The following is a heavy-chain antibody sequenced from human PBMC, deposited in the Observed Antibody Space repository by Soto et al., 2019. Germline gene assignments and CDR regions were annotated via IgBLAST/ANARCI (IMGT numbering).Heavy chain of an antibody. V-gene: IGHV3-23*01. Sequence: EVQLLDSGGGLVQPGGSLRLSCKVSGFPFSSYAMSWVRQAPGKGLEWVSSINRNGGGANYADSVKGRFTISRDDSNDVLSLQMNSLRAEDTAIYYCATGYYFDCWGQGTLVTVSS. CDR2: INRNGGGA. CDR1: GFPFSSYA. CDR3: ATGYYFDC. J-gene: IGHJ4*02.